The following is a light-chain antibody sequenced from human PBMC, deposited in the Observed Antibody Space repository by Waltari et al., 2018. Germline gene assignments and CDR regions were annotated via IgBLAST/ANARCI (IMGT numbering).Light chain of an antibody. Sequence: SYALIQPPSVSVAPGETARITCGGTNIGRYSVHWYQQKPGQAPVLVIYYSTDRPSGIPERFSGSNSGNTATLTINRVEAGDEDDYYCQVWDSSSDHPFGGGTKLTVL. CDR2: YST. V-gene: IGLV3-21*04. CDR1: NIGRYS. CDR3: QVWDSSSDHP. J-gene: IGLJ2*01.